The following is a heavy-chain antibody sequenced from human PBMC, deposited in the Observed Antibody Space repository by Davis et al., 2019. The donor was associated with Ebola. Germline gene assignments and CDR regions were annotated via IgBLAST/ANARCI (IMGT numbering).Heavy chain of an antibody. Sequence: GESLKISCATSGFMFGDHYMSWVRQAPGRGLEWIAYITSTGQTKYYADSVKGRFIISRDDAKSSVSLQMDGLRAEDAAVYYCARDHLELLHYYYYGMDVWGQGTTVTVSS. CDR3: ARDHLELLHYYYYGMDV. J-gene: IGHJ6*02. D-gene: IGHD1-7*01. CDR1: GFMFGDHY. V-gene: IGHV3-11*01. CDR2: ITSTGQTK.